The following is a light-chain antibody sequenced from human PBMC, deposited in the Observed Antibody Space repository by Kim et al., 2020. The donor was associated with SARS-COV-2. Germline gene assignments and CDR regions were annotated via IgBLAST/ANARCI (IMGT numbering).Light chain of an antibody. CDR1: SGHSSYA. J-gene: IGLJ3*02. CDR3: QTWGTGIPV. V-gene: IGLV4-69*01. Sequence: APVKLTCTLSSGHSSYAIAWHQQQPEKGPRYLMKLNSDGSHSKGDGIPDRFSGSSSGAERYLTISSLQSEDEADYYCQTWGTGIPVFGGGTKLTVL. CDR2: LNSDGSH.